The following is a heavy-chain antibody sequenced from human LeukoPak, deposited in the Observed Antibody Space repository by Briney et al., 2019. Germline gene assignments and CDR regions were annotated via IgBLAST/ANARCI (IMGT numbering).Heavy chain of an antibody. CDR1: GYTFTSYY. V-gene: IGHV1-46*01. J-gene: IGHJ4*02. D-gene: IGHD3-10*01. CDR3: ARDGITMVRGVPTPPDY. CDR2: INPSGGST. Sequence: ASVKVSCKASGYTFTSYYMHWVRQAPGQGLEWMGIINPSGGSTSYAQKFQGRVTMTRDTSTSTVYMELSSLRSEDTAVYYCARDGITMVRGVPTPPDYWGQGTLVIVSS.